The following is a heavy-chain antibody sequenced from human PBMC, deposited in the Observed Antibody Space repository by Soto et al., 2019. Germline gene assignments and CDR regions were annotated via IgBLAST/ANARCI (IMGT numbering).Heavy chain of an antibody. CDR3: ARAKSACLVRTRQNTFDY. J-gene: IGHJ4*02. V-gene: IGHV1-2*02. Sequence: GASVKVSCKASGYTFTGYYMHWVRQAPGQGLEWKGWINPNSGSTNYAQKFQGRVTITRDTSASTAYLVLSSLISEDTAVFYCARAKSACLVRTRQNTFDYWGQGTLVTVSS. CDR1: GYTFTGYY. CDR2: INPNSGST. D-gene: IGHD3-9*01.